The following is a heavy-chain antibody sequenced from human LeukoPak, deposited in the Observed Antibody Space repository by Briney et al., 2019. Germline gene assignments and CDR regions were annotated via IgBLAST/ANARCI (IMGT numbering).Heavy chain of an antibody. CDR1: GFTFSSYA. J-gene: IGHJ4*02. CDR3: ARVGSWFGELSGDY. CDR2: IYSGGST. Sequence: PGGSLRLSCAASGFTFSSYAMSWVRQAPGKGLEWVSVIYSGGSTYYADSVKGRFTISRDNSKNTLYLQMNSLRAEDTAVYYCARVGSWFGELSGDYWGQGTLVTVSS. D-gene: IGHD3-10*01. V-gene: IGHV3-66*01.